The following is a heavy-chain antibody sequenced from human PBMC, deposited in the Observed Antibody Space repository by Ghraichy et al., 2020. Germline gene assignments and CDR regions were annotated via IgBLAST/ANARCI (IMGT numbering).Heavy chain of an antibody. J-gene: IGHJ1*01. CDR3: ARVSGYSSGWYSFQH. CDR1: GFTFSSYE. CDR2: ISSSGSTI. V-gene: IGHV3-48*03. Sequence: GGSLRLSCAASGFTFSSYEMNWVRQAPGKGLEWVSYISSSGSTIYYADSVKGQFTISRDNAKNSLYLQMNSLRAEDTAVYYCARVSGYSSGWYSFQHWGQGTLVTVSS. D-gene: IGHD6-19*01.